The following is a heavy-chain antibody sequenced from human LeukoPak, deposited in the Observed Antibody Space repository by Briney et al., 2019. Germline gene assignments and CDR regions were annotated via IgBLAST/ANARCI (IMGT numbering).Heavy chain of an antibody. CDR2: ISTSGGRT. Sequence: GGSLRLSCAASGFTFSSCAMSWVRQAPGKGLEWVSEISTSGGRTFYADSVKGRFTISRDNAKNSLYLQMNSLRAEDTAVFYCARVGIAVAGTRLNWFDPWGQGTLVTVSS. CDR3: ARVGIAVAGTRLNWFDP. V-gene: IGHV3-23*01. J-gene: IGHJ5*02. D-gene: IGHD6-19*01. CDR1: GFTFSSCA.